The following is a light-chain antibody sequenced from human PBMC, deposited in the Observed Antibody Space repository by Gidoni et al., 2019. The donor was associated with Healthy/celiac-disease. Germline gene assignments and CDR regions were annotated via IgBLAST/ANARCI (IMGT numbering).Light chain of an antibody. CDR2: EVN. V-gene: IGLV2-14*01. J-gene: IGLJ1*01. CDR1: TSDVGGYKY. CDR3: NSYTSSSKNV. Sequence: QSALTPPASVSGSPGQSITISITGTTSDVGGYKYVSWYQQYPGKAPKLMIYEVNNRPSGVSNRFSGSKSGNTASLTISGLQAEDEADYYCNSYTSSSKNVFGTGTKVTVL.